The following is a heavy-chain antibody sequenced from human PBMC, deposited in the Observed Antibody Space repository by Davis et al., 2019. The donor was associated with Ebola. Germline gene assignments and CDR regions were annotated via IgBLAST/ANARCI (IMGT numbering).Heavy chain of an antibody. CDR2: ISYDGYNK. CDR1: GFTFSSFG. J-gene: IGHJ4*02. D-gene: IGHD5-24*01. V-gene: IGHV3-30*03. Sequence: GESLKISCAAYGFTFSSFGMHWVRQAPGKGLEWLTVISYDGYNKYYADSVHVRFTVSRDNSKNTLYLQMNSLSPEDTAVYYCARDGATGLDSWGQGTRVTVSS. CDR3: ARDGATGLDS.